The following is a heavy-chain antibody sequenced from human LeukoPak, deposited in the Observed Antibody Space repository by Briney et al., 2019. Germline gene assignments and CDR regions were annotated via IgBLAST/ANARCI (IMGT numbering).Heavy chain of an antibody. J-gene: IGHJ4*02. Sequence: RPGGSLRLSCAASGFTFSDYSMNWVRQAPGKGLDWVSYIGSSSTAIFYADSVKGRFTISRDNSKNTLYLQMNSLRAEDTAIYYCAKVRGGPDMTTVTNWGQGTLVTVSS. CDR2: IGSSSTAI. D-gene: IGHD4-17*01. CDR1: GFTFSDYS. CDR3: AKVRGGPDMTTVTN. V-gene: IGHV3-48*04.